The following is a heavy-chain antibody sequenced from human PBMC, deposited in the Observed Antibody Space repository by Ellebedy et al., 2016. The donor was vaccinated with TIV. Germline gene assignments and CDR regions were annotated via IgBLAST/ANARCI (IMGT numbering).Heavy chain of an antibody. V-gene: IGHV3-30-3*01. J-gene: IGHJ4*02. CDR2: ISYDGSNK. Sequence: GESLKISXAASGFTFSSYAMHWVRQAPGKGLEWVAVISYDGSNKYYADSVKGRFTISRDNSKNTLYLQMNSLRAEDTAVYYCARDSGWYRFDYWGQGTLVTVSS. D-gene: IGHD6-19*01. CDR3: ARDSGWYRFDY. CDR1: GFTFSSYA.